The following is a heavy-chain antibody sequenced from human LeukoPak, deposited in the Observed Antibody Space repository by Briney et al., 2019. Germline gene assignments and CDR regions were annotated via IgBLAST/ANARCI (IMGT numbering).Heavy chain of an antibody. J-gene: IGHJ6*02. D-gene: IGHD2-2*01. V-gene: IGHV3-30*04. CDR2: ISYDGSNK. Sequence: GGSLRLSCAASGFTFSSYAMHWVRQAPGKGLEWVAVISYDGSNKYYADSVKGRFTISRDNSKNTLYLQMNSLRAEDTAVYYCVRAQDIVVVPAAPLYYYYGMDVWGQGTTVTVSS. CDR1: GFTFSSYA. CDR3: VRAQDIVVVPAAPLYYYYGMDV.